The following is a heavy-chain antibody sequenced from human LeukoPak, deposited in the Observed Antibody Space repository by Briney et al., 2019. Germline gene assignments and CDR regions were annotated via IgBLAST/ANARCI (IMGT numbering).Heavy chain of an antibody. CDR1: GGSISSYY. CDR2: ICYSGST. CDR3: ARGVGANDDAFDI. Sequence: SETLSLTCTVSGGSISSYYWSWIRQPPGKGLEWIGYICYSGSTNYNPSLKSRVTISVDTSKNQFSLKLSSVTAADTAVYYCARGVGANDDAFDIWGQGTMVTVSS. V-gene: IGHV4-59*01. J-gene: IGHJ3*02. D-gene: IGHD1-26*01.